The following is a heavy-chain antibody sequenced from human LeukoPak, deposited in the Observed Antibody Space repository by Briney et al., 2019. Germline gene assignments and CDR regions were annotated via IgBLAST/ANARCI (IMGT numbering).Heavy chain of an antibody. V-gene: IGHV3-30*18. D-gene: IGHD4-17*01. CDR3: AKDGVDYGDYGYYFDY. CDR1: GFTFCSYG. J-gene: IGHJ4*02. Sequence: GGSLRLSCAASGFTFCSYGMHWVRQAPGKGLEWVAVISYDGRNKYYADSVKGRFTISRDNSKNTLYLQMNSLRAEDTAVYYCAKDGVDYGDYGYYFDYWGQGTLVTVSS. CDR2: ISYDGRNK.